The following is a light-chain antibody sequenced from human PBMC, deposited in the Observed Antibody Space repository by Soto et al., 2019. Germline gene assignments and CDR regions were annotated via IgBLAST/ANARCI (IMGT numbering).Light chain of an antibody. CDR3: QQYNSYPWT. CDR1: QSIYSW. Sequence: IQMTQSPATLSASVGDRVTITLLASQSIYSWLAWYQQKPGKAPSLPVRKASNLESGFPSRFSASGCGTEFTLTISSLQPDDFATYYCQQYNSYPWTFGQGTKVDIK. V-gene: IGKV1-5*03. J-gene: IGKJ1*01. CDR2: KAS.